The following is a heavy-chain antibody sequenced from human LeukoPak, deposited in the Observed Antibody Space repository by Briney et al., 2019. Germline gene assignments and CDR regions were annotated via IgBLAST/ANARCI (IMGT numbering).Heavy chain of an antibody. V-gene: IGHV6-1*01. J-gene: IGHJ4*02. D-gene: IGHD3-10*01. CDR1: GDSVSSNSAA. CDR2: TYYRSKWYI. CDR3: ARDLRGDVGFDY. Sequence: SQTLSLTSALSGDSVSSNSAAWHWIRQSPSRGLEWRGRTYYRSKWYIDYTVSVKSRITINPDTSKNQFSLQLNSVTPEDTAVYYCARDLRGDVGFDYWGQGTLVTVSS.